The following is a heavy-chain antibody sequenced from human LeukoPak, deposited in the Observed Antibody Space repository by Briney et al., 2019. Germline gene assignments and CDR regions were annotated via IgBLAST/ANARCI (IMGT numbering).Heavy chain of an antibody. D-gene: IGHD5-24*01. J-gene: IGHJ4*02. CDR2: VYYSGGT. V-gene: IGHV4-59*08. Sequence: TAETLSLTCSVSGASVILFYWLWLRGTPEKGREWIGFVYYSGGTNLYPSFESRLTLLLDTCKNQLSMNLTSVTAAHTDMYYCERSPLESCRRGDNFYCDYWGQGMLVTVSS. CDR1: GASVILFY. CDR3: ERSPLESCRRGDNFYCDY.